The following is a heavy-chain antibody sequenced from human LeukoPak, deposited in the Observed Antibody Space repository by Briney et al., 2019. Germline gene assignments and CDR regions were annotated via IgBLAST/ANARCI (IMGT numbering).Heavy chain of an antibody. CDR1: GFTFNNAW. CDR3: TTDTHCSTVGCRGPNYYYGLDV. V-gene: IGHV3-15*01. Sequence: GGSLRLSCAASGFTFNNAWMRWVRQAPGKGLEWVGRIKRKNDGGTTDYAAPVKGRFSISRDDLKNTVYLEMNSLKTEDTAVYYCTTDTHCSTVGCRGPNYYYGLDVWGQGTTVTVSS. J-gene: IGHJ6*02. CDR2: IKRKNDGGTT. D-gene: IGHD2-2*01.